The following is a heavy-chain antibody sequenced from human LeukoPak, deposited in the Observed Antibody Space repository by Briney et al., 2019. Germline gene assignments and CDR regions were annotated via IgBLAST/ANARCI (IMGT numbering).Heavy chain of an antibody. J-gene: IGHJ6*02. CDR1: GFTLRDYW. CDR2: IKGDGSST. Sequence: GGSLRLSCAASGFTLRDYWMFWVRQAPGKGLEWVSRIKGDGSSTAYADSVKGRFTISRDNAKNTLYLRMDSLRVEDTAVYYCTRDSRLCLLDVWGQGTTVTVSS. V-gene: IGHV3-74*01. CDR3: TRDSRLCLLDV.